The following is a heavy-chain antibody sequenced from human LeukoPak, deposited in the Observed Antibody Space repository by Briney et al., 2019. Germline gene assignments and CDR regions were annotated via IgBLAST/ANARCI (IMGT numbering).Heavy chain of an antibody. V-gene: IGHV4-59*08. CDR1: GGSVSSYY. CDR2: IHYTGST. Sequence: PSETLSLTCTVSGGSVSSYYWTWVRQPPGKGPERIGYIHYTGSTNYNPSLESRVSISIDTSKNQFSLKLSSVTAADTAVYYCARRNSGYYYSFDYWGQGTLVTVSS. CDR3: ARRNSGYYYSFDY. D-gene: IGHD3-22*01. J-gene: IGHJ4*02.